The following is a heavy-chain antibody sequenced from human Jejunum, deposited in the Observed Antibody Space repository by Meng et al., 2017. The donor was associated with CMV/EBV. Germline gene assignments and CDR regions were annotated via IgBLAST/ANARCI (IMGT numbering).Heavy chain of an antibody. Sequence: WVRQAPGKGLEWVSAISGSDSSTFYADSVKGRFTISRDNSKNTLYLQMNSLRAEDTAVYYCARDIALLGYCSSTSCYTGVGGMDVWGQGTTVTVSS. CDR3: ARDIALLGYCSSTSCYTGVGGMDV. J-gene: IGHJ6*02. D-gene: IGHD2-2*02. V-gene: IGHV3-23*01. CDR2: ISGSDSST.